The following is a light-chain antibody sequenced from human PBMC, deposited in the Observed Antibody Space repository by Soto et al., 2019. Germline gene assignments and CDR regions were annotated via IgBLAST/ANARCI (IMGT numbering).Light chain of an antibody. CDR2: GAS. Sequence: EIVMTQSPATLSVSPGERATLSCRASQRVSSNLAWYQQKPGQAPRLHIYGASTRATDIPAKFSGSGSGTEFSLTISSLQSEDFALNYCQQYNNWPLTFGGGTKVDIK. J-gene: IGKJ4*01. CDR1: QRVSSN. V-gene: IGKV3-15*01. CDR3: QQYNNWPLT.